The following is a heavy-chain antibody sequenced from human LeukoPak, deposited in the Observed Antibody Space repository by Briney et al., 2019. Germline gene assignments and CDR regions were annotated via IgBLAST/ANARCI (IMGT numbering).Heavy chain of an antibody. CDR3: ARSGGGYSSGWFY. Sequence: PGGSLRLSCAASGFTFSGYGMHWVRQAPSKGLEWVAVISYDGSNKYYADSVKGRFTISRDNSKNTLYLQMNSLRPEDTAVYYCARSGGGYSSGWFYWGQGTLVAVSS. D-gene: IGHD6-19*01. J-gene: IGHJ4*02. CDR2: ISYDGSNK. V-gene: IGHV3-30*03. CDR1: GFTFSGYG.